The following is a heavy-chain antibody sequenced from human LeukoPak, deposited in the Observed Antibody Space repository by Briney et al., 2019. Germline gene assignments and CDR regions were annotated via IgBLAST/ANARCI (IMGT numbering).Heavy chain of an antibody. CDR3: ARVAAGYSVNYFDY. V-gene: IGHV3-48*02. J-gene: IGHJ4*02. CDR1: GFAFSTYN. Sequence: GGSLRLSCAASGFAFSTYNMNWVRQAPGKGLEWVSYISTGSSTTYYADSVKGRFTISRDNVENSLYLQMNSLRDEDTAVYYCARVAAGYSVNYFDYWGQGTLVTVSS. CDR2: ISTGSSTT. D-gene: IGHD4-23*01.